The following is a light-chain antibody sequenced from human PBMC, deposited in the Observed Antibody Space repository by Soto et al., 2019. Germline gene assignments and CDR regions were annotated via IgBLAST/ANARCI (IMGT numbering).Light chain of an antibody. CDR1: QGISIA. CDR2: DAS. J-gene: IGKJ3*01. Sequence: AIQLTQSPSSLSASVGDRVTITCRASQGISIALAWYQQKPGKAPNLLIYDASSLESGVPSRFSGSGSGTDFTLTISSLQPEDFATYYCQQFNNYPFTFGPGTKVDIK. V-gene: IGKV1D-13*01. CDR3: QQFNNYPFT.